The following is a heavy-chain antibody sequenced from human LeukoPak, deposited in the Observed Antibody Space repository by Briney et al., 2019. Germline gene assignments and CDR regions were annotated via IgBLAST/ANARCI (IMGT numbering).Heavy chain of an antibody. V-gene: IGHV4-39*01. CDR2: IYYSGST. J-gene: IGHJ5*02. CDR3: ARHEYSGSYYGLSWFDP. D-gene: IGHD1-26*01. CDR1: GGSISSSGYY. Sequence: SETLSRTCTVSGGSISSSGYYWGWIRQPPGKGLEWIASIYYSGSTYYNPSLKSRVTISVDTSKNQLSLKLSSLTAADTAVYYCARHEYSGSYYGLSWFDPWGQGTLVTVSS.